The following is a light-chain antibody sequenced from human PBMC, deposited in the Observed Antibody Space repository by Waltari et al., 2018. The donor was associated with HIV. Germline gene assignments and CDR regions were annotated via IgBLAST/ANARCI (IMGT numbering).Light chain of an antibody. J-gene: IGLJ3*02. CDR2: RNN. Sequence: QSVLTQPPSTSGTPGQRVPISCSGSSSNIGSNDVYCYQQLPGTAPKLLIYRNNQRPSGVPDRFSGSKSGTSASLAISGLRSEDEADYYCAAWDDSLSGWVFGGGTKLTVL. CDR3: AAWDDSLSGWV. V-gene: IGLV1-47*01. CDR1: SSNIGSND.